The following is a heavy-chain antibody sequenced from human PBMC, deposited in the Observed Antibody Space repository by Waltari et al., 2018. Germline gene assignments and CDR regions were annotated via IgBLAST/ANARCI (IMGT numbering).Heavy chain of an antibody. V-gene: IGHV1-69-2*01. Sequence: EVQLEQSGAEVKKPGATVKISCKASGYTFTDYYLHRVQRAPGKGLEWMGRVDPEDGETIYAEKFQGRVTITADTSTDTAYMELSSLRSEDTAVYYCATQGVWGSYRHDGIDYWGQGTLVTVSS. D-gene: IGHD3-16*02. CDR3: ATQGVWGSYRHDGIDY. J-gene: IGHJ4*02. CDR2: VDPEDGET. CDR1: GYTFTDYY.